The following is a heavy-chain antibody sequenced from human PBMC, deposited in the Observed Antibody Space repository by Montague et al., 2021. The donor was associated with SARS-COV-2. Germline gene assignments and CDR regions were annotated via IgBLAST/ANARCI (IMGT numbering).Heavy chain of an antibody. J-gene: IGHJ4*02. D-gene: IGHD2-15*01. CDR2: IYYTGTT. CDR3: ANADRCSSGSCYSPFDS. V-gene: IGHV4-39*01. CDR1: GDSVKTNLYY. Sequence: SETLSLTCTVSGDSVKTNLYYWGWIRQPPGKGLEWIGNIYYTGTTYYNPSLKRRVTMSVDTSKNQFSLKLTSVTAADTAVYYCANADRCSSGSCYSPFDSWGQGSLVTVSS.